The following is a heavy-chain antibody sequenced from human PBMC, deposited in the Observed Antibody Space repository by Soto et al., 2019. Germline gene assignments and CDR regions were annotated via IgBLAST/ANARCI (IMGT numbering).Heavy chain of an antibody. J-gene: IGHJ4*02. D-gene: IGHD6-19*01. Sequence: EVQLVESGGGLVKPGGSLRLSCAASGFTFSSYSMNWVRQAPGKGLEWVSSISSSSSYIYYADSVKGRFTISRDNAKNSLYLQINSLSAEDTAVYYCARDRGYSSAGFYYWGQGTLVTVSS. V-gene: IGHV3-21*01. CDR2: ISSSSSYI. CDR3: ARDRGYSSAGFYY. CDR1: GFTFSSYS.